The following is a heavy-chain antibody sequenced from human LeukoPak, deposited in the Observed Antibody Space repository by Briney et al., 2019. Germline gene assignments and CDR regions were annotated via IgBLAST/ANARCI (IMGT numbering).Heavy chain of an antibody. Sequence: ASVKVSCKASGGTFSSYAISWVRQAPGQGLEWMGGIIPIFGTANYAQKFQGRVTITADESTSTAYMELSSLRSEDTAVYYCARRIWICSGGSCYSNYFDYWGQGTLVTVSS. CDR3: ARRIWICSGGSCYSNYFDY. CDR2: IIPIFGTA. V-gene: IGHV1-69*13. J-gene: IGHJ4*02. CDR1: GGTFSSYA. D-gene: IGHD2-15*01.